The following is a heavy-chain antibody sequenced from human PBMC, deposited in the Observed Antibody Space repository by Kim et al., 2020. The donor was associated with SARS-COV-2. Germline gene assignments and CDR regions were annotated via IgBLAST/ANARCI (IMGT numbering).Heavy chain of an antibody. CDR3: TTGVKYCSSTSCYAADI. Sequence: GGSLRLSCAASGFTFSNAWMSWVRQAPGKGLEWVGRIKSKTDGGTTDYAAPVKGRFTISRDDSKNTLYLQMNSLKTEDTAVYYCTTGVKYCSSTSCYAADIWGQGTMVTVSS. CDR1: GFTFSNAW. D-gene: IGHD2-2*01. CDR2: IKSKTDGGTT. V-gene: IGHV3-15*01. J-gene: IGHJ3*02.